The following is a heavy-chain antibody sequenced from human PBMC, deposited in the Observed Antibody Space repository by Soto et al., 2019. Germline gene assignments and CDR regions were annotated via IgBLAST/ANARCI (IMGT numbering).Heavy chain of an antibody. CDR3: ARDKIKGATDYLGS. D-gene: IGHD1-26*01. Sequence: DSVKGRFTISRDDSKSTLYLQMNSLRPEDTAVYYCARDKIKGATDYLGSWGQGTLVTVSS. J-gene: IGHJ4*02. V-gene: IGHV3-30*01.